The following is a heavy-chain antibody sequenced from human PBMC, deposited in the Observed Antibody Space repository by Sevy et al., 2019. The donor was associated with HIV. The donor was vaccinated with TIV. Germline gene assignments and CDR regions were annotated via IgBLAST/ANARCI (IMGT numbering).Heavy chain of an antibody. V-gene: IGHV3-7*01. J-gene: IGHJ3*02. CDR1: GFTFSSYW. CDR2: IKQDGSEK. Sequence: GGSLRLSCAASGFTFSSYWMSWVRQAPGKGLEWVANIKQDGSEKYYVDPVKGRFTISRDNAKNILYLQMNSLRAEDTAVYYCARDSPYYYGSGSYRPIWGQGTMVTVSS. CDR3: ARDSPYYYGSGSYRPI. D-gene: IGHD3-10*01.